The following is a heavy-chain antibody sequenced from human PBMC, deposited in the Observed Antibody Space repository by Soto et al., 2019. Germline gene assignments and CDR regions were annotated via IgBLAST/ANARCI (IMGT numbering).Heavy chain of an antibody. D-gene: IGHD6-13*01. V-gene: IGHV1-2*04. CDR1: GYTFTSYA. CDR3: ARGENSSSFDP. CDR2: INPNSGGT. J-gene: IGHJ5*02. Sequence: GASVKVSCKASGYTFTSYAMNWVRQAPGQGLEWMGWINPNSGGTNYAQKFQGWVTMTRDTSISTAYMELSRLRSDDTAVYYCARGENSSSFDPWGQGTLVTVSS.